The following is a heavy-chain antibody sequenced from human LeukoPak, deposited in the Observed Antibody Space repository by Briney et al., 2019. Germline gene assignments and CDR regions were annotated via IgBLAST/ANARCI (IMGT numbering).Heavy chain of an antibody. CDR2: INHSGST. J-gene: IGHJ4*02. CDR3: ARGPQGTWIQLWKFDY. V-gene: IGHV4-34*01. CDR1: GGSFCGYY. D-gene: IGHD5-18*01. Sequence: PSETLSLTCAVYGGSFCGYYWSWIRQPPGKGLEWIGEINHSGSTNYNPSLKSRVTISVDTSKNQFSLKLSSVTAADTAVYYCARGPQGTWIQLWKFDYWGQGTLVTVSS.